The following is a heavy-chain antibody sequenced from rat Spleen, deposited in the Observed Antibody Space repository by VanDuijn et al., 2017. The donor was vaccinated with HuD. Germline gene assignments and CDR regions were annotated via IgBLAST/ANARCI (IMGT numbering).Heavy chain of an antibody. D-gene: IGHD4-3*01. CDR3: ARYIGNNSGFAY. V-gene: IGHV3-3*01. CDR2: INSAGST. CDR1: GFSIASAFG. J-gene: IGHJ3*01. Sequence: DVQLQESGPGLVKPSQSLSLTCSVTGFSIASAFGWNWIRKFPGNKLEWMGYINSAGSTNYNPPLKSQISITRETSKNQFFLHLTSVTTDDSATYYCARYIGNNSGFAYWGQGTLVTVSS.